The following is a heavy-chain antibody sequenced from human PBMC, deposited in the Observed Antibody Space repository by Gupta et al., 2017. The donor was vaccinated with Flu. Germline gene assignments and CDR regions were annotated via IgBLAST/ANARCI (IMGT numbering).Heavy chain of an antibody. CDR1: GFTFSSYG. CDR2: IWYDGSNK. CDR3: ASTIFGVDNFDY. V-gene: IGHV3-33*01. Sequence: QVQLVESGGGVVQPGRSLRLSCAASGFTFSSYGMHWVRQAPGKGLEWVAVIWYDGSNKYYADSVKGRFTISRDNSKNTLYLQMNSLRAEDTAVYYCASTIFGVDNFDYWGQGTLVTVSS. D-gene: IGHD3-3*01. J-gene: IGHJ4*02.